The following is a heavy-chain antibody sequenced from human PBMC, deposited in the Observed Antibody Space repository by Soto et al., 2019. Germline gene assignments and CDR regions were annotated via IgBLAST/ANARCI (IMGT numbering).Heavy chain of an antibody. J-gene: IGHJ4*02. D-gene: IGHD6-19*01. CDR2: ISSYGADT. V-gene: IGHV3-64D*06. CDR1: GFTFNSYA. Sequence: EVQLVESGGTLVQPGGSLRLSCSASGFTFNSYAMHWVRQAPGKGLXXXSAISSYGADTYYADSVKGRFAISRDNSKNTLYLQMSSLRAEDTALYYCVKEGYMRSDWYGQFDYWGQGALVTVSS. CDR3: VKEGYMRSDWYGQFDY.